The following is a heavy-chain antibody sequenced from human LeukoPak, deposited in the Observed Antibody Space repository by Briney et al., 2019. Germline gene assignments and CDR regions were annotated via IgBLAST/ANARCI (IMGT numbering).Heavy chain of an antibody. CDR1: GFTFSSYS. D-gene: IGHD3-22*01. Sequence: GGSLRLSCAASGFTFSSYSMNWVRQAPGKGLEWVSSISSSSSSYIYYADSVKGRFTISRDNAKNSLYLQMNSLRAEDTAVYYCARAQYYYDSSGTERYYYYGMDVWGQGTTVTVSS. CDR2: ISSSSSSYI. V-gene: IGHV3-21*01. CDR3: ARAQYYYDSSGTERYYYYGMDV. J-gene: IGHJ6*02.